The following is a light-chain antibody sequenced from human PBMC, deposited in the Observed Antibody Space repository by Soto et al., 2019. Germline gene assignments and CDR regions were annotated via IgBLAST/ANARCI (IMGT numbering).Light chain of an antibody. V-gene: IGKV3-15*01. CDR2: GAS. CDR1: QSVSSN. J-gene: IGKJ1*01. CDR3: QQYHNWPPWT. Sequence: EVVMTQSPATLSVSPGERATLSCRASQSVSSNLAWYQQKPGQPARLLIYGASTRATGIPARFSGSGSGTEFTLTISSMQSEDVAVYYCQQYHNWPPWTFGQGTKVEIK.